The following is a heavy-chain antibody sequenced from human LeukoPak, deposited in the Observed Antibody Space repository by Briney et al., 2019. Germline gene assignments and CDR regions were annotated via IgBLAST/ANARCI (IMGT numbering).Heavy chain of an antibody. CDR2: IYSGGST. D-gene: IGHD2-2*01. V-gene: IGHV3-53*01. CDR3: ARDPTLYTVVVPGASD. Sequence: GGSLRLSCAASGFTVSNNYMSWVRQAPGKGLEWVSVIYSGGSTYYADSVKGRFTISRDNSNNTLYLQMNSLRAEDTAVYYCARDPTLYTVVVPGASDWGQGTLVTVSS. J-gene: IGHJ4*02. CDR1: GFTVSNNY.